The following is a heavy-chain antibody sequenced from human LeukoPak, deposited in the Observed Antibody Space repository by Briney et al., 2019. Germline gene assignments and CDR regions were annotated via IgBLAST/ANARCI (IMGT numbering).Heavy chain of an antibody. CDR2: IWYDGSNK. CDR3: GKDIGYFASRVQYDH. D-gene: IGHD3-22*01. J-gene: IGHJ5*02. CDR1: RFMFSNYF. V-gene: IGHV3-33*03. Sequence: PGGSLRLSCAASRFMFSNYFMLWVRQAPGKGLEWVASIWYDGSNKHYADSVKGRLTISRDNSKNTLYLQMHSLRVEDTAVYHCGKDIGYFASRVQYDHWGQGTLVAVSS.